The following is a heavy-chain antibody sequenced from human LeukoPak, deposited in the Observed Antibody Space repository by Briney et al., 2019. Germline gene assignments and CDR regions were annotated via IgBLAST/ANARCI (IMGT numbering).Heavy chain of an antibody. D-gene: IGHD3-22*01. J-gene: IGHJ3*02. CDR2: INPNSGGT. Sequence: ASVKVSCKASGYTFTAYYMHWVRQAPGQGLEWMGWINPNSGGTNYAQKVQGRVTMTRDTSISTAYMELSRLRSDDTAVYYCARDYYDSSGFGAFDIWGQGTMVTVSS. CDR3: ARDYYDSSGFGAFDI. CDR1: GYTFTAYY. V-gene: IGHV1-2*02.